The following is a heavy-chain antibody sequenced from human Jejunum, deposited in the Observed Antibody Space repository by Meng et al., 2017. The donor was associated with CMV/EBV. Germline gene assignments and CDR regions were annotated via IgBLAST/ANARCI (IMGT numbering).Heavy chain of an antibody. V-gene: IGHV3-30*02. D-gene: IGHD6-19*01. Sequence: VEVVASGGGVVQPGGTRRSSCAASGFTFSIYGMHWVRQAPGKGLEWVAFIRYDGTVQNYADSVKGRFTISRDNSWNMLSLEMNSLRPEDTAVYYCAKVGFGWYSIDYWGQGTLVTVSS. CDR2: IRYDGTVQ. J-gene: IGHJ4*02. CDR1: GFTFSIYG. CDR3: AKVGFGWYSIDY.